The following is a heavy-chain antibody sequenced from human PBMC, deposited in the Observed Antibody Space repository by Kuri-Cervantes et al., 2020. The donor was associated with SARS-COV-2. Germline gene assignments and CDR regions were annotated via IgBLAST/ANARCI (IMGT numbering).Heavy chain of an antibody. J-gene: IGHJ3*02. CDR3: ARENPYCSGGSCYSGAFDI. Sequence: GSLRLSCAVYGGSFSGYYWGWIRQPPGKGLEWIGEINHSGSTNYNPSLKSRVTISVDTSKNQFSLKLSSVTAADTAVYYCARENPYCSGGSCYSGAFDIWGQGTMVTVSS. D-gene: IGHD2-15*01. CDR1: GGSFSGYY. V-gene: IGHV4-34*01. CDR2: INHSGST.